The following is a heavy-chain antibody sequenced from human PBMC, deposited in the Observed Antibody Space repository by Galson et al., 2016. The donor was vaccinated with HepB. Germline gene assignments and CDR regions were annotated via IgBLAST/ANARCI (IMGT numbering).Heavy chain of an antibody. CDR3: AKDRSSGNYYDPVLFDS. Sequence: SLRLSCAVSGLTFRDHAMSWVRQAPGQGLEWVSSISISGDTTNYADSLRGRFTISRDNSKNTLYLQMNSLRVEDTAVYFCAKDRSSGNYYDPVLFDSWGQGTLVTVSS. CDR2: ISISGDTT. CDR1: GLTFRDHA. V-gene: IGHV3-23*01. D-gene: IGHD1-26*01. J-gene: IGHJ4*02.